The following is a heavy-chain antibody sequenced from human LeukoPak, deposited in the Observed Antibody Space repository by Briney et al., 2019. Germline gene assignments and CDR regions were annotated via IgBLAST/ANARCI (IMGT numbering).Heavy chain of an antibody. J-gene: IGHJ4*02. CDR2: IYYSGTT. Sequence: SETLSLTCTVSGGSISSSSYYWGWIRQPPGKGLEWIGSIYYSGTTYYNPSLRSRVTISGDTPRNQFSLKFSSVTAADTALYYCARCWYYFDYWGQGTLVTVSS. V-gene: IGHV4-39*01. CDR3: ARCWYYFDY. CDR1: GGSISSSSYY.